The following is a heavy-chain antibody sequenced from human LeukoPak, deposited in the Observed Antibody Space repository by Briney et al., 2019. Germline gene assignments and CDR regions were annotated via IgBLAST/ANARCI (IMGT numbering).Heavy chain of an antibody. D-gene: IGHD3-22*01. CDR1: GGSISSYY. CDR3: ARAYVYYDSGGYPCVAFDI. CDR2: IYYSGNT. Sequence: SETLSLTCTVSGGSISSYYWSWIRQPPGKGLEWIGYIYYSGNTKYNHSLESRVTISVDTSKNQFSLRLSSVTAADTAVYYCARAYVYYDSGGYPCVAFDIWGQGTMVTVSS. J-gene: IGHJ3*02. V-gene: IGHV4-59*01.